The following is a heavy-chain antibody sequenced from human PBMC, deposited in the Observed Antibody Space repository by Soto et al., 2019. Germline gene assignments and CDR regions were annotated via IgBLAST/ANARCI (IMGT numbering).Heavy chain of an antibody. CDR1: GFTFDTYG. V-gene: IGHV3-30-3*01. J-gene: IGHJ6*02. CDR3: ARVTPVNTLYYFSGLDV. CDR2: ISYEGSNT. Sequence: QVHLVESGGGVAQPGRSLRLSCVASGFTFDTYGIHWVRQAPGKGLQWVALISYEGSNTYYADPVRGRLTISRDSSMITLYVPSIAPRPDDTGVYYCARVTPVNTLYYFSGLDVWGRGTSVTVSS. D-gene: IGHD2-15*01.